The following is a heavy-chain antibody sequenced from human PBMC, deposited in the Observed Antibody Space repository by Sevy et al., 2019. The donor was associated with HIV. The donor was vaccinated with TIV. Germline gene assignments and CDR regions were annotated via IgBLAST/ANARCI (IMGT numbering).Heavy chain of an antibody. CDR2: ISYDGSNN. Sequence: GGSLRLSCAASGFTFLNYDMHWVRQAPGKGLEWVAFISYDGSNNYYADSVKGRFTISRDNSKNTLYLQMNSLRAEDTAVYYCSRDYSDSGGYYYDWFDPWGQGTLVTVSS. CDR1: GFTFLNYD. CDR3: SRDYSDSGGYYYDWFDP. J-gene: IGHJ5*02. V-gene: IGHV3-30-3*01. D-gene: IGHD3-22*01.